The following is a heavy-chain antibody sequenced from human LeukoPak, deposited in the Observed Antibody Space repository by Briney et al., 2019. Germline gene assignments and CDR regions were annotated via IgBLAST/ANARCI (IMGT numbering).Heavy chain of an antibody. V-gene: IGHV4-39*01. CDR2: IYYSGST. Sequence: PSETLSLTCTVSGDSISSSSSYWGWLRQPPGVGREWLGSIYYSGSTYYNTSLKSRVTISVDTSKNQFSLRLNSVTAADTAVYYCARQQIVGANTGYYYMDVWGKGTTVTISS. CDR3: ARQQIVGANTGYYYMDV. J-gene: IGHJ6*03. CDR1: GDSISSSSSY. D-gene: IGHD1-26*01.